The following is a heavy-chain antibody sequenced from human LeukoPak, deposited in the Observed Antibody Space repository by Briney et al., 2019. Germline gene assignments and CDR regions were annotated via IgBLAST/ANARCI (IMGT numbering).Heavy chain of an antibody. D-gene: IGHD3-22*01. V-gene: IGHV1-69*13. CDR1: GYTFTNYF. CDR2: IIPIFGTA. Sequence: ASVKVSCKASGYTFTNYFMHWVRQAPGQGLEWMGGIIPIFGTANYAQKFQGRVTITADESTSTAYMELSSLRSEDTAVYYCARDRYYYDSSGRRRNWFDPWGQGTLVTVSS. J-gene: IGHJ5*02. CDR3: ARDRYYYDSSGRRRNWFDP.